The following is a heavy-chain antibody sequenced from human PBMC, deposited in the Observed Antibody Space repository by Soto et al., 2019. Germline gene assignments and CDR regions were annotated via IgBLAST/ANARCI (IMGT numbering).Heavy chain of an antibody. Sequence: ASVKVSCKASGYTFTGYYMHWVRQAPGQGLEWMGWINPNSGGTNYAQKFQGSVTMTRDTSISTAYMELSRLRSDDTAVYYCRAFGYCSSTSCYSAVVDYWGQGTLVTVSS. CDR1: GYTFTGYY. CDR3: RAFGYCSSTSCYSAVVDY. CDR2: INPNSGGT. V-gene: IGHV1-2*02. J-gene: IGHJ4*02. D-gene: IGHD2-2*01.